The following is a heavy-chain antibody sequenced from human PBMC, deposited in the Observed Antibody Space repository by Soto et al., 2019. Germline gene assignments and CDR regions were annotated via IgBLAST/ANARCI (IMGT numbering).Heavy chain of an antibody. CDR2: MNPNSGNT. CDR1: GYTFTSYD. Sequence: QVQLVQSGAEVKKPGASVKVSCKASGYTFTSYDINWVRQATGQGLEWMGWMNPNSGNTGYAQKFQGRVTMTRNTSISTAYMEMSSLRSEDTAVYYCAMAPVKRRHGDYSYYFAYWGQGTLVTVSS. D-gene: IGHD4-17*01. CDR3: AMAPVKRRHGDYSYYFAY. J-gene: IGHJ4*02. V-gene: IGHV1-8*01.